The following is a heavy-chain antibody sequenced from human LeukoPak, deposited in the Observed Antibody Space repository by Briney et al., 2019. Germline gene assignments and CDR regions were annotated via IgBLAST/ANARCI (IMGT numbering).Heavy chain of an antibody. CDR2: ISHDGSNE. Sequence: GGSLRLSCAASEFTFSNYAMHWVRQAPGKGLEWVAVISHDGSNEYYPDSVRGRFTISRDNSKNTLYLQMNSLRTEDTAVYYCAKDGIVGPTREFDYWGQGTLVTVFS. CDR1: EFTFSNYA. D-gene: IGHD1-26*01. V-gene: IGHV3-30-3*01. J-gene: IGHJ4*02. CDR3: AKDGIVGPTREFDY.